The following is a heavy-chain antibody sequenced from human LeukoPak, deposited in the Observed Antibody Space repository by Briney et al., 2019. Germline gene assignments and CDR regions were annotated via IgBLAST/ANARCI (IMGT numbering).Heavy chain of an antibody. CDR3: ATGYTYGWDYFDY. V-gene: IGHV3-15*01. CDR1: GLSLSNAG. Sequence: VGSLRLSCAASGLSLSNAGMNWVRQAPGKGLEWVCRIKTKTDGGTIDYAAPVKGRFTISRDESKNTLYLLMNSLKTEDTAVYYCATGYTYGWDYFDYWGQGTLVTVSS. CDR2: IKTKTDGGTI. J-gene: IGHJ4*02. D-gene: IGHD5-18*01.